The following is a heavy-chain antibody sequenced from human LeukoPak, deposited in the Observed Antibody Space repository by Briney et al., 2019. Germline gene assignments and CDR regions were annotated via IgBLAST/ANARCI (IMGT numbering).Heavy chain of an antibody. Sequence: PGGSLRLSCAASGFTFSSYSMNWVHQAPGKGLEWVSYISSSSSTIYYADSVKGRFTISRDNAKNSLYLQMNSLRAEDTAVYYCATEGGGYCSSTSCYGWYWGQGTLVTVSS. V-gene: IGHV3-48*01. CDR1: GFTFSSYS. D-gene: IGHD2-2*01. CDR2: ISSSSSTI. CDR3: ATEGGGYCSSTSCYGWY. J-gene: IGHJ4*02.